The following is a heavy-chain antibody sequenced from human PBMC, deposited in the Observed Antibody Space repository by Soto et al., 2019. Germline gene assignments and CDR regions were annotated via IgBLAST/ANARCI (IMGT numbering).Heavy chain of an antibody. D-gene: IGHD2-21*01. CDR3: VRGGGGGQFDS. CDR2: ISPNSNYK. CDR1: GFTFSDFY. Sequence: QIHLVESGGGLVKPGGSLRLSCEVSGFTFSDFYMTWIRQAPGKGLEWLSYISPNSNYKQYAESVKGRHTISKDNAKNSLSLQMNSLRVDDTAVYYCVRGGGGGQFDSWGQGTLVTVSS. V-gene: IGHV3-11*06. J-gene: IGHJ4*02.